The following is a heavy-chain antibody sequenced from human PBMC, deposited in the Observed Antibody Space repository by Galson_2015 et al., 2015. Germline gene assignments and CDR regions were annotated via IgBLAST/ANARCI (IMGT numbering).Heavy chain of an antibody. J-gene: IGHJ4*02. V-gene: IGHV3-74*01. CDR3: VRDGDKYDFDF. CDR2: IKGDGSDI. CDR1: GFTFSSYW. Sequence: SLRLSCAAPGFTFSSYWMHWVRQAPGKGLVWVSRIKGDGSDIRYADSVKGRFTMSRDNTKKTLHLHMSNLGAEDTAVYFCVRDGDKYDFDFWGQGTLVTVS. D-gene: IGHD2-2*01.